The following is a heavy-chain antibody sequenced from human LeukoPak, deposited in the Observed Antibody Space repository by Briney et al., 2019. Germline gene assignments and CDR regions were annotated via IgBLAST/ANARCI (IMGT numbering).Heavy chain of an antibody. V-gene: IGHV1-46*01. D-gene: IGHD2-21*01. CDR2: INPSGDST. Sequence: ASVKVSCKASGYTFTSYYMHWVRQAPGQGLEWMGIINPSGDSTSYAQKFQGRVTMTRDTSTSTVYMELSSLRSEDTAVYYCARDRNIVVVKTLYYFDYWGQGTLVTVSS. CDR1: GYTFTSYY. CDR3: ARDRNIVVVKTLYYFDY. J-gene: IGHJ4*02.